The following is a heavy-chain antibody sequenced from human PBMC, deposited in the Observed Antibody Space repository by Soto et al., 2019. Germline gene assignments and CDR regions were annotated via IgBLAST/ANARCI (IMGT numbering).Heavy chain of an antibody. Sequence: GGSLRLSCAASGFTIDNIYLSWVRQAPGKGLECVSIIYSGGSDFYADSVKSRVIISRDDSKNIFYLQMDNLRADDTAVYYCASGLVDNLMSGAPNHYNYGMDVWRQRATVTVPS. D-gene: IGHD1-26*01. J-gene: IGHJ6*02. CDR3: ASGLVDNLMSGAPNHYNYGMDV. V-gene: IGHV3-53*01. CDR1: GFTIDNIY. CDR2: IYSGGSD.